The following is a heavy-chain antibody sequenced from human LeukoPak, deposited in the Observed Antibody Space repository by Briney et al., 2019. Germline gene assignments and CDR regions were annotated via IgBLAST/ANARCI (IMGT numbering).Heavy chain of an antibody. CDR1: GFTFDDYA. CDR3: AKDFRDYYDSSGYYFPDI. CDR2: ISWDGGST. V-gene: IGHV3-43*02. J-gene: IGHJ3*02. D-gene: IGHD3-22*01. Sequence: PGGSLRLSCAASGFTFDDYAMHWVRQAPGKGLEWVSLISWDGGSTYYADSVKGRFTISRDNSKNSLYLQMNSLGTEDTALYYCAKDFRDYYDSSGYYFPDIWGQGTMVTVSS.